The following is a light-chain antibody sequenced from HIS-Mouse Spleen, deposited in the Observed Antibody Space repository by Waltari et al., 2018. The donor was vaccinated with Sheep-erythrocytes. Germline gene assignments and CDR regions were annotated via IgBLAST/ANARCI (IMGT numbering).Light chain of an antibody. CDR3: QAWDSSTAWV. CDR1: KLGDKY. J-gene: IGLJ3*02. CDR2: QDS. Sequence: SYALTQPPSVSASPGQTATITCSGDKLGDKYACWYQQKPGQSPVLVIYQDSKRPSGIPERFSGSNSGNTATLTISGTQAMDEADYYCQAWDSSTAWVFGGGTKLTVL. V-gene: IGLV3-1*01.